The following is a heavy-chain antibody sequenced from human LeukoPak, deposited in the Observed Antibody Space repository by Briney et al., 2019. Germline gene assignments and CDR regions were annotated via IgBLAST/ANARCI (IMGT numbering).Heavy chain of an antibody. CDR1: GYTFTSYG. CDR2: ISAYNGNT. D-gene: IGHD6-13*01. V-gene: IGHV1-18*01. CDR3: ARDRGVATPKTIAAAAPFDY. J-gene: IGHJ4*02. Sequence: ASVKVSCKASGYTFTSYGISWVRQAPGQGLEWMGWISAYNGNTNYAQKLQGRVTMTTDTSTSTAYMEMRSLRSEDPALYYCARDRGVATPKTIAAAAPFDYWGQGTLVTVYS.